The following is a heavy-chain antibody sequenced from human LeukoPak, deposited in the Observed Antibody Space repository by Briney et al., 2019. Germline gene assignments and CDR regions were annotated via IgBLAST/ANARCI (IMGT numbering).Heavy chain of an antibody. V-gene: IGHV4-34*01. CDR3: ARATYYYDSSGYYVGAFDI. CDR1: GGSYSGYY. Sequence: PSETLSLXCAVYGGSYSGYYWSWIRQPPGKGLEWIGEINHSGSTNYNPSLKSRVTISVDTSKNQFSLKLSSVTAADTAVYYCARATYYYDSSGYYVGAFDIWGQGTMVTVSS. J-gene: IGHJ3*02. CDR2: INHSGST. D-gene: IGHD3-22*01.